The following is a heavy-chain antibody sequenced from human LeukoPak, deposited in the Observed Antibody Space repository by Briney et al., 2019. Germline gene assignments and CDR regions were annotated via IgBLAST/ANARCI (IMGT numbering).Heavy chain of an antibody. CDR2: IYHSGIT. Sequence: SETLSLTCTVPGYSISSGYYWGWIRQPPGKGLEWIGSIYHSGITYYNPSLKSRVTISIDTSKNQFSLKLSSVTAADTAVYYCARLHYYGSGSYFPIFEYWGQGTLVTVSS. CDR3: ARLHYYGSGSYFPIFEY. J-gene: IGHJ4*02. D-gene: IGHD3-10*01. V-gene: IGHV4-38-2*02. CDR1: GYSISSGYY.